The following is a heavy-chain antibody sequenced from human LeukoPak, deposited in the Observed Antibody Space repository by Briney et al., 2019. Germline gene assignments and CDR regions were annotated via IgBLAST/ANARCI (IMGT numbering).Heavy chain of an antibody. Sequence: PGGSLRLSCAASGFTFSSYSMNWVRQAPGKGLEWVSSISSSSSYIYYADSVKGRFTISRDNSKNTLYLQMNSLRAEDTAVYYCAKDRRLRYFDRWGQGTLVTVSS. CDR1: GFTFSSYS. D-gene: IGHD3-9*01. J-gene: IGHJ4*02. CDR3: AKDRRLRYFDR. CDR2: ISSSSSYI. V-gene: IGHV3-21*01.